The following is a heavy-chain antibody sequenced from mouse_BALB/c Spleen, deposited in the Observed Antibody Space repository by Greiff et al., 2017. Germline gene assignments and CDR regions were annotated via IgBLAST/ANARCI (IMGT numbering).Heavy chain of an antibody. D-gene: IGHD1-1*01. Sequence: QVQLQQSGAELAKPGASVKMSCKASGYTFTSYWMHWVKQRPGQGLEWIGYINPSTGYTEYNQKFKDKATLTADKSSSTAYMQLSSLTSEDSAVYYCARRNYCGSTYAMDYWGQGTSVTVSS. V-gene: IGHV1-7*01. CDR1: GYTFTSYW. CDR2: INPSTGYT. CDR3: ARRNYCGSTYAMDY. J-gene: IGHJ4*01.